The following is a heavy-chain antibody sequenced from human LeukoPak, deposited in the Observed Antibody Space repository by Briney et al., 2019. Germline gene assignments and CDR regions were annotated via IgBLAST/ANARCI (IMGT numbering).Heavy chain of an antibody. CDR3: ARDRVGIAAAATIRGNWFDP. Sequence: PSETLSLTCTVSGGSISSSSYYWGWIRQPPGKGLEWIGSIYYSGSSYYNPSLESRVTISVDTSKNQFSLKLSSVTAADTAVYYCARDRVGIAAAATIRGNWFDPWGQGTLVTVSS. CDR1: GGSISSSSYY. D-gene: IGHD6-13*01. J-gene: IGHJ5*02. V-gene: IGHV4-39*07. CDR2: IYYSGSS.